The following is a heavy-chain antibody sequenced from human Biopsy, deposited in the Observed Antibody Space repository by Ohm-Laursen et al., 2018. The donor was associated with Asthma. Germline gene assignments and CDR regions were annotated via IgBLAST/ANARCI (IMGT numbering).Heavy chain of an antibody. Sequence: GASVKVSCNASGYTFIHFAIHWVRQAPGQRLEWMGWINAGDGNTKYSQKFQGRVTITRDTSASTAYMDLRSLRSEDTAMYYCARTYYGFLTGQVNDAFALWGQGTMVTVSS. CDR2: INAGDGNT. V-gene: IGHV1-3*01. D-gene: IGHD3-9*01. J-gene: IGHJ3*01. CDR1: GYTFIHFA. CDR3: ARTYYGFLTGQVNDAFAL.